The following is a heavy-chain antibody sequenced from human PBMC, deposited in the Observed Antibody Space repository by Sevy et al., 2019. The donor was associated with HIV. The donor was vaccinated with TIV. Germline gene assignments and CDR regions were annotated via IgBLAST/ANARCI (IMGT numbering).Heavy chain of an antibody. D-gene: IGHD3-10*01. Sequence: GGSLRLSCAASGFTFYTYGMHWVRQAPGKGLEWVAVISYDGNSKDYADSVKGRLTISRDNSKNTRYLQMNSLRAEDTAVYYCAKSYASGNYYNVAKDYWGQGTLVTVSS. CDR2: ISYDGNSK. V-gene: IGHV3-30*18. J-gene: IGHJ4*02. CDR1: GFTFYTYG. CDR3: AKSYASGNYYNVAKDY.